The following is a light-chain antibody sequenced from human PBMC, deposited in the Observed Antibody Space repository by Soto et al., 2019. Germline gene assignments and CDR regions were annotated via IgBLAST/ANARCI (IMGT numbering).Light chain of an antibody. J-gene: IGKJ5*01. CDR1: QSVGGN. Sequence: EIVMTQSPATLSVSPGESATLSCRASQSVGGNLAWYLQKPGQAPRLLIYGAYATATGIPARFRGSGSGTEFTLTISNLQSEDFAVYYCQQYNNWPLTFGQGTRLVIK. V-gene: IGKV3-15*01. CDR3: QQYNNWPLT. CDR2: GAY.